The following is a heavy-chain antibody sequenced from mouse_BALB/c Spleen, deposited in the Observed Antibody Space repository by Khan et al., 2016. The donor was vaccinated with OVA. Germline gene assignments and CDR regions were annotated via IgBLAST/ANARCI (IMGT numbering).Heavy chain of an antibody. J-gene: IGHJ3*01. V-gene: IGHV5-17*02. D-gene: IGHD2-2*01. CDR1: GFTFSSFG. Sequence: EVQLVESGGGLVQPGGSRKLSCAASGFTFSSFGMHWVRQAPEKGLEWVAYISSGSSTIYYAETFKGRFTISRDNPKNTLFLQMTSLRSEDTAMYYCASGYWAYWGQGTLVTVSA. CDR2: ISSGSSTI. CDR3: ASGYWAY.